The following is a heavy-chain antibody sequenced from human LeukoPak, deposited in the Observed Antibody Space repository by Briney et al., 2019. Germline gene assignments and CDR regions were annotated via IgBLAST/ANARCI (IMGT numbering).Heavy chain of an antibody. J-gene: IGHJ4*02. V-gene: IGHV4-39*01. D-gene: IGHD3-22*01. Sequence: SETLSLTCTVSGASISGSIYYWGWIRQPPGKGLEWIGSIFYSGSTYYNPSLRSRVTISVDTSKNQFSLKLSSVTAADTAVYYCARRRSRGIVVVTLPFDYWGQGTLVTVSS. CDR1: GASISGSIYY. CDR3: ARRRSRGIVVVTLPFDY. CDR2: IFYSGST.